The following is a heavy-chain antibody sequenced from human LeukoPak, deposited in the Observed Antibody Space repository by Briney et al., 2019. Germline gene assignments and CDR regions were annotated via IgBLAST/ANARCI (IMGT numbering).Heavy chain of an antibody. V-gene: IGHV1-18*01. Sequence: GASVKVSCKASGYTFTSYGFTWVRQAPGHGLEWMGWISAYNGNTNYAQKLQGRVTMTTDTSTSTAYMELRSLRSDDTAVYYCARSDSSGRYGGYYYYYMDVWGKGTTVTVSS. J-gene: IGHJ6*03. CDR3: ARSDSSGRYGGYYYYYMDV. CDR1: GYTFTSYG. CDR2: ISAYNGNT. D-gene: IGHD6-19*01.